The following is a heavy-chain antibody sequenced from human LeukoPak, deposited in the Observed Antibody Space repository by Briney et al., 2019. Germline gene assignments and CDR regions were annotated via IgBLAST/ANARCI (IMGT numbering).Heavy chain of an antibody. CDR2: INHSGST. Sequence: SETLSLTCAVYGGSFSGYYWSWIRQPPGKGLEWIGEINHSGSTNYNPSLKSRVTISVDTSKNQFSLKLSSVTAADTAVYYCARGHDYEGSIGYAFDIWGQGTMVTVSS. CDR1: GGSFSGYY. J-gene: IGHJ3*02. D-gene: IGHD4-17*01. V-gene: IGHV4-34*01. CDR3: ARGHDYEGSIGYAFDI.